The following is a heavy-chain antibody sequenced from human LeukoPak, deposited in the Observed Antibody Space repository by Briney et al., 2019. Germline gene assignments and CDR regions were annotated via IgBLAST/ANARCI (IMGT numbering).Heavy chain of an antibody. CDR3: ARVSAVVTQAFDY. CDR1: GGSISSGGYY. J-gene: IGHJ4*02. V-gene: IGHV4-31*03. Sequence: SETLSLTCTVSGGSISSGGYYWSWIRQHPGKGLEWIGYIYYSGSTYYNPSLKSRVTISVDTSKNQFSLKLSSVTAANTAVYYCARVSAVVTQAFDYWGQGTLVTVSS. CDR2: IYYSGST. D-gene: IGHD4-23*01.